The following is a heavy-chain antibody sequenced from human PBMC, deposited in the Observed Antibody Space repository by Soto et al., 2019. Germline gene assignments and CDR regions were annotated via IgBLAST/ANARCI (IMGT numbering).Heavy chain of an antibody. Sequence: QVQLVQSGAEVKKPGSSVKVSCKASGGTFSSYAISWVRQAPGQGLEWMGGIIPICGTANYAQKFQGRVTNTADESTSAADMELSSLRSEDTAVYYFARTRGYSYGYSGYWGQGTLVPVSS. J-gene: IGHJ4*02. D-gene: IGHD5-18*01. CDR1: GGTFSSYA. CDR3: ARTRGYSYGYSGY. V-gene: IGHV1-69*12. CDR2: IIPICGTA.